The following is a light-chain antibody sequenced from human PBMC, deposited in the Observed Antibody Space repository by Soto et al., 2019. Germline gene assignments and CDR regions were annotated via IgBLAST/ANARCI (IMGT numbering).Light chain of an antibody. CDR2: GAS. Sequence: EIVMTQAPATLSVSPGQRPTLSCRASQSVSSNLAWYQQKPGQXPRXXHYGASTRAPGIPARFSGSGSGTEVTLTISSLQSEDFAVYDCQQYNNWPWTFGQGTKVDNK. V-gene: IGKV3-15*01. J-gene: IGKJ1*01. CDR1: QSVSSN. CDR3: QQYNNWPWT.